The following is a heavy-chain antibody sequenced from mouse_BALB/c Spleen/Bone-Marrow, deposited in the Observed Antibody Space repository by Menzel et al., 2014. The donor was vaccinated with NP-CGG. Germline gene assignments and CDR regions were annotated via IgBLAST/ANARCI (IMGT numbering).Heavy chain of an antibody. CDR2: INPSNGRT. Sequence: QVQLQQSGAEPVKPGASVKLSCKASGYTFTSYWMHWVKQRPGQGLEWIGEINPSNGRTNYNEKFKSKATPTVDKSSSTXXXXXXSLTSEDSAVYYCARRTTTVVATDYWGQGTTLTVSS. CDR1: GYTFTSYW. CDR3: ARRTTTVVATDY. D-gene: IGHD1-1*01. V-gene: IGHV1S81*02. J-gene: IGHJ2*01.